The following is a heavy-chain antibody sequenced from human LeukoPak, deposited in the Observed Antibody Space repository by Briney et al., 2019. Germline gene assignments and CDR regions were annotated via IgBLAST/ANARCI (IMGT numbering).Heavy chain of an antibody. CDR2: INPSGGST. D-gene: IGHD3-22*01. V-gene: IGHV1-46*01. CDR3: ARDDYYDSSSYFDY. CDR1: GYTFTNYY. J-gene: IGHJ4*02. Sequence: ASVKVSCKASGYTFTNYYMHWVRQAPGQGLEWMGIINPSGGSTNYAQKFQGRVTMTRDTSTCTVYMELSSLRSEDTAVYYCARDDYYDSSSYFDYWGQGTLVTVSS.